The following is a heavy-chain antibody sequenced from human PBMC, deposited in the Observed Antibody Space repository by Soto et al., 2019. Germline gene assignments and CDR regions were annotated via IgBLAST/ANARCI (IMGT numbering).Heavy chain of an antibody. Sequence: QVQLQESGPGLVKPSETLSLTCTVSGGSISSYYWNWIRQPPGKGLEWTGYIHDSGSTNYNPSLKSRVTISVDTSKYQFSLKLTSVTVADTAVYYCAAPPRYWGQGILVTVSS. CDR3: AAPPRY. J-gene: IGHJ4*02. CDR2: IHDSGST. CDR1: GGSISSYY. V-gene: IGHV4-59*01. D-gene: IGHD6-6*01.